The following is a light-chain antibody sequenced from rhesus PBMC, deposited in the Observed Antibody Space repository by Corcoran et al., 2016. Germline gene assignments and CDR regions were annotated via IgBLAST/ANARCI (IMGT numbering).Light chain of an antibody. V-gene: IGKV1-43*01. J-gene: IGKJ4*01. CDR1: QGISTY. CDR3: LQYNSNPLT. Sequence: DIQMTQSPSSLSASVGDRVTITCRASQGISTYLNWYQQKPGKAPKRLIYAASSLESGVPSRFRGSGSGTDFTLTISSLQPEDFATYYCLQYNSNPLTCGGGTKVEIK. CDR2: AAS.